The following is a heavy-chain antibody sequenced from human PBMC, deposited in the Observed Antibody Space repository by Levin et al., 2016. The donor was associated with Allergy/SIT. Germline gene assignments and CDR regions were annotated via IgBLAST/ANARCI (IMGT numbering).Heavy chain of an antibody. CDR2: ISAYNGNT. Sequence: ASVKVSCKASGYTFTSYGISWVRQAPGQGLEWMGWISAYNGNTNYAQKLQGRVTMTTDTSTSTAYMELRSLRSDDTAVYYCAREDTYYSYSSGYFSGAFDIWGQGTVVTVSS. CDR1: GYTFTSYG. J-gene: IGHJ3*02. D-gene: IGHD3-22*01. V-gene: IGHV1-18*04. CDR3: AREDTYYSYSSGYFSGAFDI.